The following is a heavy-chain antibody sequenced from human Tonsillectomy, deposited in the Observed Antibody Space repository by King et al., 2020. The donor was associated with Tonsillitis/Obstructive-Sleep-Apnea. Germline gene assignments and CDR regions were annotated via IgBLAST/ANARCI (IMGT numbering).Heavy chain of an antibody. D-gene: IGHD6-19*01. V-gene: IGHV3-7*01. CDR3: ARDWFTGWYEPPYYMDV. CDR1: GFTFSRYW. Sequence: VQLVESGGGLVQPGGSLRLSCAASGFTFSRYWMSWVRQAPGKGLEWVANIKQDGSEKYYVDSVKGRFTISRDNAKNSLYLKMNSLRAEDTAVYYFARDWFTGWYEPPYYMDVWGKGTTVTVSS. J-gene: IGHJ6*03. CDR2: IKQDGSEK.